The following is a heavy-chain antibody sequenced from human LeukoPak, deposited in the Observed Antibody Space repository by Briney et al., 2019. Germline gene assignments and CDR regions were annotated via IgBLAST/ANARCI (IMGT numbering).Heavy chain of an antibody. V-gene: IGHV1-18*01. CDR3: ARVAYYYDSSGYYYADI. Sequence: ASVKVSCKASGYTFTSYDISWVRQAPGQGLEWMGWISAYNGNTNYAQKLQGRVTMTTDTSTSTAYMELRSLRSDDTAVYYCARVAYYYDSSGYYYADIWGQGTMVTVSS. D-gene: IGHD3-22*01. CDR2: ISAYNGNT. J-gene: IGHJ3*02. CDR1: GYTFTSYD.